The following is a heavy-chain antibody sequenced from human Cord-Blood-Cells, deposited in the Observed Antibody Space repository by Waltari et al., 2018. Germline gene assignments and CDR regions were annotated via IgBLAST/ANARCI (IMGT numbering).Heavy chain of an antibody. D-gene: IGHD2-21*02. J-gene: IGHJ3*02. CDR3: ARDTAYCGGDCYSAFDI. V-gene: IGHV1-69*01. Sequence: QVQLVQSGAEVKKPGSSVKVSCKASGGTFRSDAISWVRQAPGQGLEWMRGIIPIVGTANYAQKFQGRVTITADESTSTAYMELSSLRSEDTAVYYCARDTAYCGGDCYSAFDIWGQGTMVTVSS. CDR2: IIPIVGTA. CDR1: GGTFRSDA.